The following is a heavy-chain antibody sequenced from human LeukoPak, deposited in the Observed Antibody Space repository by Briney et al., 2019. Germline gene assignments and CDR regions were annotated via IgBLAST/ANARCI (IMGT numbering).Heavy chain of an antibody. D-gene: IGHD3-10*01. CDR3: ARLHYYGSGSYFHPPYGMDV. CDR1: GYSFTSYW. CDR2: IYPGDSDT. J-gene: IGHJ6*02. Sequence: GESLKISCKGSGYSFTSYWIGWVRQMPGKGLEWMGIIYPGDSDTRYSPSFQGQDIISADKSISTAYLQWSSLKASDTAMYYCARLHYYGSGSYFHPPYGMDVWGQGTTVTVSS. V-gene: IGHV5-51*01.